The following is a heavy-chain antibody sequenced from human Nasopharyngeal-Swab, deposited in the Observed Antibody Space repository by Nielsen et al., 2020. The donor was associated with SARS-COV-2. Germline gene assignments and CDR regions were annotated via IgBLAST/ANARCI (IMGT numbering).Heavy chain of an antibody. J-gene: IGHJ6*03. Sequence: ASVKVSCKASGYTFTSYAMNWVRQAPGQGLEWMGWINTNTGNPTYAQGFTGRFVFSLDTSVSTAYLQISSLKAEDTAVYYCARDTRSSWYYYYMDVWGKGTTVTVSS. CDR3: ARDTRSSWYYYYMDV. CDR1: GYTFTSYA. V-gene: IGHV7-4-1*02. D-gene: IGHD6-13*01. CDR2: INTNTGNP.